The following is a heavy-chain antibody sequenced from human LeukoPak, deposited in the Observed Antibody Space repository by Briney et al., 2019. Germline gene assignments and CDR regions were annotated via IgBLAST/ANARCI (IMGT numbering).Heavy chain of an antibody. J-gene: IGHJ4*02. D-gene: IGHD5-12*01. CDR2: ISSSSSYI. CDR3: ARGSGRLGAIRGY. Sequence: KSGGSLRLSCAASRFTFSSYGMHWVRQAPGKGLEWVSSISSSSSYIYYADSVKGRFTISRDNAKNSLYLQMNSLRAEDTAVYYCARGSGRLGAIRGYWGQGTLVTVSS. CDR1: RFTFSSYG. V-gene: IGHV3-21*01.